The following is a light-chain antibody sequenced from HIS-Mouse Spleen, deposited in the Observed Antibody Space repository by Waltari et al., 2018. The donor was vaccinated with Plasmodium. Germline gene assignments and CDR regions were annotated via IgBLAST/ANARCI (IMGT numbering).Light chain of an antibody. J-gene: IGLJ2*01. V-gene: IGLV8-61*01. CDR2: STN. Sequence: QTVVTQEPSFSVSPGGTVTLTCGLSSGSVSTSYSPSWYQQTPGQAPRTLIYSTNTLSSGVPDRFSGSILGNKAALTITGAQADDESDYYCVLYMGSGIWVFGGGTKLTVL. CDR3: VLYMGSGIWV. CDR1: SGSVSTSYS.